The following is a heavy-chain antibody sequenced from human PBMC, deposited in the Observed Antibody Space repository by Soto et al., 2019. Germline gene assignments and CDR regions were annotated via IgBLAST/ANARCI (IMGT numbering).Heavy chain of an antibody. Sequence: GGSLRLSCTASGFTFGDYGMSWFRQAPGKGLEWVGFIRSKTYGGTTEYAASVKGRFTISRDDSKSIAYLQLNSLKTEDTAVYYCGRVTSLGWGQGTLVTVSS. D-gene: IGHD3-16*01. CDR1: GFTFGDYG. CDR3: GRVTSLG. CDR2: IRSKTYGGTT. J-gene: IGHJ4*02. V-gene: IGHV3-49*03.